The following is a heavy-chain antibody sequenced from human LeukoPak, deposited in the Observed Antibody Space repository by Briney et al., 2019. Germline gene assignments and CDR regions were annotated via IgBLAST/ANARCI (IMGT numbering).Heavy chain of an antibody. CDR1: GFTVGTNS. Sequence: SGGSLRLSCVASGFTVGTNSMSWVRQSPGKGLEWVSVNSGGSTYYADSVNGRFTISRDNSRNTLLLQMNSLRAEDTALYYCASAREYCGSAECYEYFQHWGQGTLVTVSS. D-gene: IGHD2-21*01. CDR3: ASAREYCGSAECYEYFQH. CDR2: NSGGST. J-gene: IGHJ1*01. V-gene: IGHV3-53*01.